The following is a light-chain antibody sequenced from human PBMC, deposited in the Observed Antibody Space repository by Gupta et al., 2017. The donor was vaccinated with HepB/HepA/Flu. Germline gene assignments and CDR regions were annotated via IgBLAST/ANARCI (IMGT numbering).Light chain of an antibody. Sequence: DIQMTHPPSSLSASVGDRVTITCRASQTIGSSLNWFQQKPGTAPKLLINGTTHLQSGVPIRCSGRASGKDLTLTISALQPEDFANYYCQQSVSTPLTFGGGTKVEIK. CDR1: QTIGSS. J-gene: IGKJ4*01. CDR2: GTT. CDR3: QQSVSTPLT. V-gene: IGKV1-39*01.